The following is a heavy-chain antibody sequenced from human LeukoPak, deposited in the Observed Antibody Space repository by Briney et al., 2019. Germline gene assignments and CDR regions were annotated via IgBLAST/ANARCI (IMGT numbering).Heavy chain of an antibody. D-gene: IGHD2-8*02. CDR2: INHSGST. CDR1: GGSLRGYY. Sequence: PSETLSLTCAVYGGSLRGYYWIWIRQPPGKGLEWIGEINHSGSTTYNPSLKSRVTFSVDTSKNQLSLKLNSLTAADTAVYFCARSLLWPTGTSDIWGQGTMVAVSS. CDR3: ARSLLWPTGTSDI. J-gene: IGHJ3*02. V-gene: IGHV4-34*01.